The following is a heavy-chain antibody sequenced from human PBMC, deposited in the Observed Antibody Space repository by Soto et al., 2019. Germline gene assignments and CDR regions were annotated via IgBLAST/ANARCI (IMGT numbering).Heavy chain of an antibody. J-gene: IGHJ4*02. CDR1: GFTFSSSV. D-gene: IGHD2-21*02. CDR3: ASSPQAYCGGDCYPD. V-gene: IGHV3-23*01. Sequence: EVQLLESGGGLVQPGGSLRLSCAASGFTFSSSVMTWVRQAPGKGLEWVSSITGSGSSTYYADSVKGRFTISRDNAKNSLYLQMNSLRAEDTAVYYCASSPQAYCGGDCYPDWGQGTLVTVSS. CDR2: ITGSGSST.